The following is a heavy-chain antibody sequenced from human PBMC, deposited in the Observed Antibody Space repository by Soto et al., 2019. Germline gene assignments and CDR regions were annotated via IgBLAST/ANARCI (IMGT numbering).Heavy chain of an antibody. J-gene: IGHJ4*02. D-gene: IGHD3-10*01. CDR2: IYHSGST. V-gene: IGHV4-30-2*01. CDR1: GGSISSGGYS. CDR3: ARARVVRGVITAYYFDY. Sequence: SETLSLTGAVSGGSISSGGYSWSWIRQPPAKGLEWIGYIYHSGSTYYNPSLKSRVTISVDRSKNQFSLKLSSVTAADTAVYYCARARVVRGVITAYYFDYWGQGTLVTVSS.